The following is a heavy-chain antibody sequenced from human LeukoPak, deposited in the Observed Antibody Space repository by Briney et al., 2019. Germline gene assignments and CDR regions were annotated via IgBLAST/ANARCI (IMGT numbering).Heavy chain of an antibody. CDR2: IHYTGST. V-gene: IGHV4-59*01. CDR3: ARSQPYNWIGS. CDR1: GGFISNYY. D-gene: IGHD2-2*01. Sequence: PSETLSLTCTVSGGFISNYYWSWIRQPPGKGLEWIGFIHYTGSTNYNPSLKSRVTISVDTSKNQFSLKLSSVTAADTAVYYCARSQPYNWIGSWGQGTLVTVSS. J-gene: IGHJ5*01.